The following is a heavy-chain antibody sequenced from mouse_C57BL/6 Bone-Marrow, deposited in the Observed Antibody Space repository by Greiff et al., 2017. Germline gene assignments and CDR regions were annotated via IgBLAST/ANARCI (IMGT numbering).Heavy chain of an antibody. D-gene: IGHD1-1*01. Sequence: QVQLQQPGAELVKPGASVKLSCKASGYTFTSYWMPWVKQRPGQGLEWIGEIDPSDSYTNYNQKFKGKATLTVDTSSSTAYLQLSSLTSEDSAVYDCARGGTTVVEDDDFDYWGQGTTLTVSS. CDR3: ARGGTTVVEDDDFDY. V-gene: IGHV1-50*01. CDR2: IDPSDSYT. J-gene: IGHJ2*01. CDR1: GYTFTSYW.